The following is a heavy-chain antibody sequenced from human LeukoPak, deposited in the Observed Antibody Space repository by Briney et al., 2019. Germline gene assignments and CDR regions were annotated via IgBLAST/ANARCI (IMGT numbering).Heavy chain of an antibody. J-gene: IGHJ4*02. Sequence: GGSLRLSCAASGFTFSSYSMNWVRQAPGKGLECVSVIYSGGSTYYADSVKGRFTISRDNSKNTLYLQMNSLRAEDTAVYYCAKATLRTTVVKGVLDYWGQGTLVTVSS. V-gene: IGHV3-23*01. CDR2: IYSGGST. D-gene: IGHD4-23*01. CDR1: GFTFSSYS. CDR3: AKATLRTTVVKGVLDY.